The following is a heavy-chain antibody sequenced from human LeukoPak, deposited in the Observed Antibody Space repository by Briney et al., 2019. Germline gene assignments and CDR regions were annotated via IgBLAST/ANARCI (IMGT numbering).Heavy chain of an antibody. CDR2: INPNSGGT. J-gene: IGHJ4*02. D-gene: IGHD6-6*01. CDR1: GYTFTGYY. V-gene: IGHV1-2*02. CDR3: ARLLSSSSVIKYYFDY. Sequence: GASVKVSCKASGYTFTGYYMHWVRQAPGQGLEWMGWINPNSGGTNYAQKFQGRVTMTRDTSISTAYMKLSRLRSDDTAVYYCARLLSSSSVIKYYFDYWGQGTLVTVSS.